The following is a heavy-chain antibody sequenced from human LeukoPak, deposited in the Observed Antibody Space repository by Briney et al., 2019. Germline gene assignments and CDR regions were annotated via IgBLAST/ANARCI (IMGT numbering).Heavy chain of an antibody. V-gene: IGHV3-23*01. J-gene: IGHJ5*02. CDR3: ARDPPRRYDL. CDR2: ISGSGGST. CDR1: GFTFSSYA. Sequence: PGGSLRLSCAASGFTFSSYAMSWVRQAPGKGLEWVSAISGSGGSTYYADSVKGRFTISRDNPKNSLYLQMNSLRPEDTAVYYCARDPPRRYDLWGQGTLVTVSS.